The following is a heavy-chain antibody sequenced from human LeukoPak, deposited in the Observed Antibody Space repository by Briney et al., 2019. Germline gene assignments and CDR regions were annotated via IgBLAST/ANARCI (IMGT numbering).Heavy chain of an antibody. CDR1: GGSISSGGYY. D-gene: IGHD3-10*01. V-gene: IGHV4-31*03. CDR3: ARDHRVRGPSGEIDP. J-gene: IGHJ5*02. Sequence: PSETLSLTCTVSGGSISSGGYYWSWLRQHPGKGLEWIGYIYYSGSTYYNPSLKSRVTISVDTSKNQFSLKLSSVTAADTAVYYCARDHRVRGPSGEIDPWGQGTLVTVSS. CDR2: IYYSGST.